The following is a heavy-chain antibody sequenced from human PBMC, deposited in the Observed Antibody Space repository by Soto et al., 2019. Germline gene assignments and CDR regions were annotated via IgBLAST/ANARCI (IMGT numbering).Heavy chain of an antibody. CDR2: ISAYNGNT. CDR3: ARAPSTSLNYDFWSGYNWFDP. J-gene: IGHJ5*02. D-gene: IGHD3-3*01. CDR1: GYTFTSYG. V-gene: IGHV1-18*01. Sequence: GASVKVSCKASGYTFTSYGISWVRQAPGQGLEWMGWISAYNGNTNYAQKLQGRATMTTDTSTSTAYMELRSLRSDDTAVYYCARAPSTSLNYDFWSGYNWFDPWGQGTLVTVSS.